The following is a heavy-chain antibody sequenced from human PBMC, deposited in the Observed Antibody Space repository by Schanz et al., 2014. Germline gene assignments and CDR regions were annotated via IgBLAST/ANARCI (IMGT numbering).Heavy chain of an antibody. V-gene: IGHV1-18*01. J-gene: IGHJ4*02. CDR2: ISTFRNEDT. CDR3: ARDFSAYVGNYFDS. Sequence: QGQLVQSGPEVKEPGASVKVSCEASRYTFNTYGLNWVRQAPGQGLEWMGWISTFRNEDTNSAQRFQGRLTMTTDTSTSTAYMELRSLRSDDTAVYYCARDFSAYVGNYFDSWGQGTLVTVSS. CDR1: RYTFNTYG. D-gene: IGHD5-12*01.